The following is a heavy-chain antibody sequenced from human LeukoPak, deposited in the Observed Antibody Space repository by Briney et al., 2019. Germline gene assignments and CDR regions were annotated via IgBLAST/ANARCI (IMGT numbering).Heavy chain of an antibody. CDR3: ARDMSRYSGSSPPGY. Sequence: ASVKVSCKASGYTFSNYGITWVRQAPGQRVEWMGWISAYNGDTNYAQKFQGRVTMTRDTSVSTAYMELSRLRSDDTAVYYCARDMSRYSGSSPPGYWGQGTLVTVSS. CDR2: ISAYNGDT. D-gene: IGHD1-26*01. V-gene: IGHV1-18*01. CDR1: GYTFSNYG. J-gene: IGHJ4*02.